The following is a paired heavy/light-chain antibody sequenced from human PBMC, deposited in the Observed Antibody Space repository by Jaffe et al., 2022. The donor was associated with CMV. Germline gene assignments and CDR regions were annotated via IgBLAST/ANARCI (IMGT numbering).Heavy chain of an antibody. Sequence: EVQLVESGGGLIQPGGSLRLSCAASGFTVSNNYMAWVRQAPGKGLEWVSTIYAGGRTYHADSLKGRVTISRDNSQNTVYLQVNSLRVEDTAIYYCARLSGSISLDFDLWGQGTLVTVSS. J-gene: IGHJ4*02. D-gene: IGHD1-26*01. V-gene: IGHV3-53*01. CDR2: IYAGGRT. CDR1: GFTVSNNY. CDR3: ARLSGSISLDFDL.
Light chain of an antibody. CDR3: CSYAGNSWI. V-gene: IGLV2-23*02. J-gene: IGLJ2*01. CDR1: ASDIATYNL. Sequence: QSALTQPASVSGSPGQSITISCTGGASDIATYNLVSWYQQYPGKAPKVLIYEVNKRPSGVSNRFSGSKSGNTASLTISGLQAEDEGDYYCCSYAGNSWIFGGGTKLTVL. CDR2: EVN.